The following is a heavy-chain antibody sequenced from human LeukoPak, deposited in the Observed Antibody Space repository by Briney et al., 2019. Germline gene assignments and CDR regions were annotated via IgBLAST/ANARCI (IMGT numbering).Heavy chain of an antibody. Sequence: SVKVSCKASGYTFTSYGISWVRQAPGQGLEWMGGIIPIFGTANYAQKFQGRVTITADESTSTAYMELSSLRSEDTAVYYCARTHYYDILTGYYNGWFDPWGQGTLVTVSS. CDR1: GYTFTSYG. CDR3: ARTHYYDILTGYYNGWFDP. J-gene: IGHJ5*02. CDR2: IIPIFGTA. D-gene: IGHD3-9*01. V-gene: IGHV1-69*13.